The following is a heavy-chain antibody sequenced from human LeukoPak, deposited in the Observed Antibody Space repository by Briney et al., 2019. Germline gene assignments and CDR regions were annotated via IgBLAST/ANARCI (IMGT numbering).Heavy chain of an antibody. CDR3: ARAVIMAYYYYYYYMDV. J-gene: IGHJ6*03. CDR1: GGSFSGYY. CDR2: INHSGST. D-gene: IGHD2/OR15-2a*01. Sequence: PSETLSLTCAVYGGSFSGYYWSWIRQPPGKGLEWIGEINHSGSTNYNTSLKSRVTISVDTSKNQFSLKLSSVTAADTAVYYCARAVIMAYYYYYYYMDVWGKGTTVTVSS. V-gene: IGHV4-34*01.